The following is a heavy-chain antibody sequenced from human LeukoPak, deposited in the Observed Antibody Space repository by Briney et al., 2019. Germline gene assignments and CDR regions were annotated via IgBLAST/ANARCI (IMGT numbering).Heavy chain of an antibody. CDR2: ISHDGTNQ. D-gene: IGHD3-10*01. CDR1: GFTFSSYG. V-gene: IGHV3-30*18. J-gene: IGHJ4*02. CDR3: AKDVDPFGSGSYVEGFDY. Sequence: GGSLRLSCAASGFTFSSYGMHWVRQAPGKELEWVAVISHDGTNQYYADSVKGRFTISRDNSKNTLYVQMNSLRAEDTAVYYCAKDVDPFGSGSYVEGFDYWGQGTLVTVSS.